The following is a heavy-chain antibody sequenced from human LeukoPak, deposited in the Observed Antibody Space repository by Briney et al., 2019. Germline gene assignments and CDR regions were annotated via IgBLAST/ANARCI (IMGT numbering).Heavy chain of an antibody. V-gene: IGHV1-46*01. Sequence: ASVKVSCKASGYTFTSYYMHWVRQAPGQGLEWMGIINPSGGSTSYAQKFQGRVTMTRDTSTSTVYMELSSLRSEDTAVYYCARVLVPAATDDAFDIWGQGTMVTVSS. CDR3: ARVLVPAATDDAFDI. CDR2: INPSGGST. CDR1: GYTFTSYY. D-gene: IGHD2-2*01. J-gene: IGHJ3*02.